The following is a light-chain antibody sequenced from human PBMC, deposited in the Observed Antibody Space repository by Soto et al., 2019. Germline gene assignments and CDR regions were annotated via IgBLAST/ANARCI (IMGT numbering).Light chain of an antibody. CDR1: QAISNY. V-gene: IGKV1-27*01. Sequence: DIQMTQSPSSLSASVGDRVTITCRASQAISNYLAWYQQKPGKAPTLLIHAASTLQSGVSSRFSGSGSGTDFTLTIGSLQPEDVATYYCQKYNGVPLTFGGGTKVEIK. CDR3: QKYNGVPLT. J-gene: IGKJ4*01. CDR2: AAS.